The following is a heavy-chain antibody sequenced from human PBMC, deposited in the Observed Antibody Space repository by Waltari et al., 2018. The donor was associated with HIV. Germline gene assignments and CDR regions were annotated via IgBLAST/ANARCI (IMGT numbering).Heavy chain of an antibody. D-gene: IGHD2-15*01. J-gene: IGHJ4*02. Sequence: QVQLQESGPGLVKHSETLSLTCAVSGYSISSGYYWGWIRQPPGTGLEWIGSIYQSGSTYYNPSLKSRVTISVDTSKNQFSLKLSSVTAADTAVYYCARQIQCSGGSCHDAYFDYWGQGTLVTVSS. V-gene: IGHV4-38-2*01. CDR2: IYQSGST. CDR1: GYSISSGYY. CDR3: ARQIQCSGGSCHDAYFDY.